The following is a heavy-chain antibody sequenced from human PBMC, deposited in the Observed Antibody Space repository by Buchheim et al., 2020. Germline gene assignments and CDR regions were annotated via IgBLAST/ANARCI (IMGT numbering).Heavy chain of an antibody. Sequence: QVQLVESGGGVVQPGRSLRLSCAASGFTFSSYGMHWVRQAPGKGLEWVAVISYDGSNKYYADSVKGRFTISRDNSKNTLYLQMNSLRAEDTAVYYCAKDSGGSRDYYFDYWGQGTL. CDR3: AKDSGGSRDYYFDY. CDR2: ISYDGSNK. V-gene: IGHV3-30*18. D-gene: IGHD1-26*01. J-gene: IGHJ4*02. CDR1: GFTFSSYG.